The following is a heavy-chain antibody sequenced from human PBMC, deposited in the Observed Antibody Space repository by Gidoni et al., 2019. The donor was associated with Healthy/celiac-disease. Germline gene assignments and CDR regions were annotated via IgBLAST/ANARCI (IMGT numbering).Heavy chain of an antibody. V-gene: IGHV3-21*01. D-gene: IGHD6-19*01. Sequence: EVQLVESGGGLVKPGGSLRLSCAASGFTFSSYSMNWVRQAPGKGLEWVSSISSSSSYIYYADSVKGRFTISRDNAKNSLYLQMNSLRAEDTAVYYCARDSTRGGIKLEQWLVGSQASAWFDPWGQGTLVTVSS. CDR1: GFTFSSYS. J-gene: IGHJ5*02. CDR3: ARDSTRGGIKLEQWLVGSQASAWFDP. CDR2: ISSSSSYI.